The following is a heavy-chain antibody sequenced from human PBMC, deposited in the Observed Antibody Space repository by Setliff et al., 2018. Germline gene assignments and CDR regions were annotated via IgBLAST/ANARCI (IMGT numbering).Heavy chain of an antibody. J-gene: IGHJ4*02. CDR3: ARTCSGSGCYAGLES. CDR2: IWHDGGNK. D-gene: IGHD2-15*01. V-gene: IGHV3-33*08. Sequence: GGSLRLSCAVSGFTVSSNYMSWVRQAPGKGLEWVSVIWHDGGNKYHADSVKGRFTISRDNSKNTLYLQMNSLRPEDTAVYYCARTCSGSGCYAGLESWGQGTPVTVSS. CDR1: GFTVSSNY.